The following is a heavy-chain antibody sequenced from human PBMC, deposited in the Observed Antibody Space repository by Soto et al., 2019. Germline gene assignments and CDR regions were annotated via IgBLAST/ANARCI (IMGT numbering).Heavy chain of an antibody. J-gene: IGHJ4*02. D-gene: IGHD2-15*01. CDR1: GGSFSGYY. CDR3: ARVGGGYCSGGSCYPLPNSFDY. V-gene: IGHV4-34*01. CDR2: INHSGST. Sequence: QVQLQQWGAGLLKPSETLSLTCAVYGGSFSGYYWSWIRQPPGKGLEWIGEINHSGSTNYNPSLKSRVTISVDTSKNQFSPKLCSVTAADTAVYYCARVGGGYCSGGSCYPLPNSFDYWGQGTLVTVSS.